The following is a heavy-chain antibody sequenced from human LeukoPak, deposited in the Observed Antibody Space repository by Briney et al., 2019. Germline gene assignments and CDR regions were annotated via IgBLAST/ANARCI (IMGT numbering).Heavy chain of an antibody. CDR1: GGTFSSYA. D-gene: IGHD3-3*01. J-gene: IGHJ4*02. CDR3: ATTRRRNYDFWSGYYGFPYY. V-gene: IGHV1-69*13. Sequence: SVKVSCKASGGTFSSYAISWVRQAPGQGLEWMGGIIPIFGTANYAQKFQGRVTVTADESTSTAYMELSSLRSEDTAVYYCATTRRRNYDFWSGYYGFPYYWGQGTLVTVSS. CDR2: IIPIFGTA.